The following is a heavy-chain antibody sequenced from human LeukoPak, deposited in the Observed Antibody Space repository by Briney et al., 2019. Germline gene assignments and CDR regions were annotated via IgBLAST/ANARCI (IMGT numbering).Heavy chain of an antibody. CDR2: IYYSGST. CDR3: ARVGYYDSSGYYFDY. J-gene: IGHJ4*02. Sequence: PGGSLRLSCAVSGFSLSDYYMSWIRQPPGKGLEWIGYIYYSGSTNYNPSPKSRVTISVDTSKNQFSLKLSSVTAADTAVYYCARVGYYDSSGYYFDYWGQGTLVTVSS. V-gene: IGHV4-59*01. CDR1: GFSLSDYY. D-gene: IGHD3-22*01.